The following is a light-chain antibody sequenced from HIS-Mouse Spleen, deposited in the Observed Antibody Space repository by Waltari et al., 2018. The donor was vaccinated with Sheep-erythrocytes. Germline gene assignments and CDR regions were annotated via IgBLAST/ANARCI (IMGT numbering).Light chain of an antibody. CDR1: QGISSY. V-gene: IGKV1-8*01. Sequence: AIRMTQSPSSFSASTGDRVTITCRASQGISSYLAWYQQKTGKAPKLLLYAASTLQSGVPSRFSGSGSGTDFTLTISCLQSEDFATYYCQQYYSYPPTFGQGTKVEIK. CDR3: QQYYSYPPT. J-gene: IGKJ1*01. CDR2: AAS.